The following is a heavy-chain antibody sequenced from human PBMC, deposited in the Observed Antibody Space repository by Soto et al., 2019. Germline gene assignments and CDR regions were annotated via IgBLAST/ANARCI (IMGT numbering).Heavy chain of an antibody. CDR3: GMPVALMAYEY. J-gene: IGHJ4*02. CDR1: GFTFSSHD. D-gene: IGHD6-19*01. V-gene: IGHV3-23*01. CDR2: ITSSGDGT. Sequence: VQLLESGGGLVQPGGSLRLSCAASGFTFSSHDMSWVRQAPGKGLEWVSAITSSGDGTRYADPVKGRFSISRDNSKDTVYPQMNNLRAEDTAIYYCGMPVALMAYEYRGQGTLVTVSS.